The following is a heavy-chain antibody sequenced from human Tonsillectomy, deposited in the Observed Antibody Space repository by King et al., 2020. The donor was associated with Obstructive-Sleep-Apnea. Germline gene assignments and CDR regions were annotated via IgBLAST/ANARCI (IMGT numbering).Heavy chain of an antibody. Sequence: VQLVESGGGVVQPGRSLRLSCAASGFTFSSYGMHWVRQAPGKGLEWGSVIWYDGSNKYYADSVKGRFTISRDNSKNTLYLQMNSLRAVATAVYYCARDHFLYSSGWYPYYWGQGTLVTVSS. CDR3: ARDHFLYSSGWYPYY. D-gene: IGHD6-19*01. CDR1: GFTFSSYG. CDR2: IWYDGSNK. J-gene: IGHJ4*02. V-gene: IGHV3-33*01.